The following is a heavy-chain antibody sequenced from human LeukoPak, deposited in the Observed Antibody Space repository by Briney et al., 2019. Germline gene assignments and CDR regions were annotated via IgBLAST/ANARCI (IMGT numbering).Heavy chain of an antibody. D-gene: IGHD5-18*01. Sequence: SETLSLTCTVSGGSISSSSYYWGWIRQPPGKGLEWIGSIYYSGSTYYNPSLKSRVTISVDRSKNQFSLKLSSVTAADTAVYYCARDQVGYSYGGSQFDYWGQGTLVTVSS. CDR1: GGSISSSSYY. CDR2: IYYSGST. CDR3: ARDQVGYSYGGSQFDY. J-gene: IGHJ4*02. V-gene: IGHV4-39*07.